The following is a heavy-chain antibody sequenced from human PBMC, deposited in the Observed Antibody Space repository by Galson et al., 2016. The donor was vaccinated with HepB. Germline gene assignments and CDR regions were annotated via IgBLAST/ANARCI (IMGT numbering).Heavy chain of an antibody. J-gene: IGHJ3*01. D-gene: IGHD3-22*01. CDR2: INEAGSKT. CDR1: GFSFNIYW. V-gene: IGHV3-7*01. CDR3: ARLHSPSYYYYFGHLDEFDF. Sequence: SLRLSCAGSGFSFNIYWMSWVRQAPGKGPEWVASINEAGSKTDYVDSVAGRFTISRDNAKTPLFLHISNLRVGDTAKYYCARLHSPSYYYYFGHLDEFDFWGHGTLVAVSA.